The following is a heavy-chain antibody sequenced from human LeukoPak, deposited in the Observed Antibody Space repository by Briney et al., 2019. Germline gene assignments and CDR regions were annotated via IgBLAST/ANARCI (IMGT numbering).Heavy chain of an antibody. V-gene: IGHV3-30*02. J-gene: IGHJ5*01. CDR1: GFTFSSYG. Sequence: LPGGSLRLSCAASGFTFSSYGMHWVRQAPGKGLEWVAFIRYDGSNKYYADSVKGRFTISRDNSKNVLYLRMNSLTAEDTAIYYCAKDRPTFHENSGHYYRRDGDSWGQGTLVTVSS. CDR2: IRYDGSNK. CDR3: AKDRPTFHENSGHYYRRDGDS. D-gene: IGHD3-22*01.